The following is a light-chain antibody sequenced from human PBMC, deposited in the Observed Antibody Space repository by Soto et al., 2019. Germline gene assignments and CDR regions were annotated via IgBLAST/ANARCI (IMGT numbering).Light chain of an antibody. CDR1: QDIGDY. V-gene: IGKV1-27*01. Sequence: DIQMTQSPSSLSASLGDRVTITCRASQDIGDYLAWYQQKPGNPPNLLISAASTLQSGVPSRFRGSGGGTDFTLTITSLQPEDVATYYCQKYNKAPWTFGQGTKVELK. CDR2: AAS. CDR3: QKYNKAPWT. J-gene: IGKJ1*01.